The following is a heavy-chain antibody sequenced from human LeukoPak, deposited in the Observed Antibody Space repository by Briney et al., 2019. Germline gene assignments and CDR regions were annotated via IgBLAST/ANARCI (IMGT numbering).Heavy chain of an antibody. D-gene: IGHD2-8*01. Sequence: SETLSLTCTVSGGXVSSGSYYWSWIRQPPGKGLEWIGYIYYSGSTNYNPSLKSRVTISVDTSKNQFSLKLSSVTAADTAVYYCSRENGAFSPFGYWGQGTLVTVLS. CDR2: IYYSGST. CDR3: SRENGAFSPFGY. J-gene: IGHJ4*02. V-gene: IGHV4-61*01. CDR1: GGXVSSGSYY.